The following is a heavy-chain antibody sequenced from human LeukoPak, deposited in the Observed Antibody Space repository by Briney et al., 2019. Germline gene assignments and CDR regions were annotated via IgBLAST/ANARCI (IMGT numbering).Heavy chain of an antibody. J-gene: IGHJ2*01. CDR1: GGSISSGSYY. CDR3: VRFVGLAVAGTLYWSFDL. Sequence: SETLSLTCTVSGGSISSGSYYWAWIRQPAGRGLEWIGHIYTSGTTHYNPSLKSRVTISRDTSKNQFSLKLSSVTATDTAMYYCVRFVGLAVAGTLYWSFDLWGRDTLVTVSS. CDR2: IYTSGTT. D-gene: IGHD6-19*01. V-gene: IGHV4-61*09.